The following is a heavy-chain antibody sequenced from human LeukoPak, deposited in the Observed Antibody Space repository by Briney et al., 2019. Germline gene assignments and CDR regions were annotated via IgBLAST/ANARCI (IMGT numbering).Heavy chain of an antibody. D-gene: IGHD2-21*02. CDR3: SRDGSGSGDV. CDR1: GFNFNIYG. J-gene: IGHJ4*02. V-gene: IGHV3-21*01. CDR2: ISSESTNI. Sequence: GGSLRLSCAASGFNFNIYGMNWVRQAPGKGLEWVSSISSESTNIYYTDSVKGRFTIARDNAKSSLYLQMNSLIPEDTAVYYCSRDGSGSGDVWGQGTLVTVSS.